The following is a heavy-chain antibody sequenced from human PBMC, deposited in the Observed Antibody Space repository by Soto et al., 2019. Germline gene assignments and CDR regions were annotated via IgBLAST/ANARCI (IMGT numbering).Heavy chain of an antibody. Sequence: EVQLLESGGGLVQPGGSLRLSCVASGFTLSSYPMTWVRQAPGKGLEWVSAISATGDYTSYADSVKGRFTVSRDNSKNTLSLQMNSLRTDDTAVYYCAKEYIGSSELFLPTNYWGLGTLVTVSS. J-gene: IGHJ4*02. V-gene: IGHV3-23*01. CDR1: GFTLSSYP. D-gene: IGHD1-26*01. CDR2: ISATGDYT. CDR3: AKEYIGSSELFLPTNY.